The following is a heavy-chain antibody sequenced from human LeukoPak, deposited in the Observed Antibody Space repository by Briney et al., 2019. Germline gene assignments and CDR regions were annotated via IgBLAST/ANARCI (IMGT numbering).Heavy chain of an antibody. CDR1: GGTFSSYA. V-gene: IGHV1-69*05. J-gene: IGHJ6*03. CDR3: AITTTYYYYMDV. CDR2: IIPIFGTA. D-gene: IGHD1-1*01. Sequence: SVKVSCKASGGTFSSYAISWVRQAPGQGLEWMGGIIPIFGTANYAQKFQGRVTITTDESTSTAYMELSSLRSEDTAVYYCAITTTYYYYMDVWGKGTTVTVSS.